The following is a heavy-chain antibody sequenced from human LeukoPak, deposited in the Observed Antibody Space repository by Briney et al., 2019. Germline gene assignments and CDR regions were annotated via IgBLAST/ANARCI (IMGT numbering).Heavy chain of an antibody. CDR3: ARFAKMASFDY. Sequence: PGGSLRLSCAASGFTFSSYEMNWVRQAPGKGLEWVSYISSSGSTIYHADSVKGRFTISRDNAKNSLYLQMNSLRAEDTAVYYCARFAKMASFDYWGQGTLVTVSS. V-gene: IGHV3-48*03. CDR2: ISSSGSTI. D-gene: IGHD5-24*01. CDR1: GFTFSSYE. J-gene: IGHJ4*02.